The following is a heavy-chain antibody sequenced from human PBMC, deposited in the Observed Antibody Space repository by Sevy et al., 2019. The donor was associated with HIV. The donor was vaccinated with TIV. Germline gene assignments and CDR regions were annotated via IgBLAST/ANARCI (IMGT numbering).Heavy chain of an antibody. CDR2: IVPIFGQE. CDR1: GGTFGSYT. D-gene: IGHD3-16*01. CDR3: ARGSLHNGGELGTDYLDS. J-gene: IGHJ4*02. Sequence: ASVKVSCKISGGTFGSYTINWVREAPGQGLEWMGGIVPIFGQENYPQKFQGRVTITVDGSRNTAFMDLSSLTSDDTAVYFCARGSLHNGGELGTDYLDSWGQGTLVTVSS. V-gene: IGHV1-69*13.